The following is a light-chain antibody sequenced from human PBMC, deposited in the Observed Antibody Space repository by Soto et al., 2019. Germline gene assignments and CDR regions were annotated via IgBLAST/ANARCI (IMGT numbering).Light chain of an antibody. V-gene: IGKV4-1*01. CDR2: WAS. J-gene: IGKJ4*01. CDR3: QQCYSAPLT. Sequence: DIVMTQSPDSLAVSLGERATINCKSSQNILYTNNKNYLVWYQQKPGQPPKLLISWASTRASGVPDRFSGSGSGTDFTLTISSLQADDVAVYYCQQCYSAPLTFGGGTKVEI. CDR1: QNILYTNNKNY.